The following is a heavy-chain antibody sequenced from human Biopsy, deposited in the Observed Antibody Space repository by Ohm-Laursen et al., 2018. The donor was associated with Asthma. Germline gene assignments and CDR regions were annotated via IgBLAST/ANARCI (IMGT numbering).Heavy chain of an antibody. V-gene: IGHV3-53*01. D-gene: IGHD4-17*01. CDR3: TSTTTVTTPYAMDV. CDR1: VFSVSSSY. J-gene: IGHJ6*02. CDR2: IYNDGRA. Sequence: GSLRLSCAASVFSVSSSYISWVCPSPGQGLEWVSVIYNDGRAYYADSVKGRFTVSRDNSKNTLFLQMNILLAEDTAVYYCTSTTTVTTPYAMDVWGRGTPVTVSS.